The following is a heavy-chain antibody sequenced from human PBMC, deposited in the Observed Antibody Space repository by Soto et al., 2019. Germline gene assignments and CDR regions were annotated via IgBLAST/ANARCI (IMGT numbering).Heavy chain of an antibody. V-gene: IGHV1-69*12. CDR1: GGTFSSYA. Sequence: QVQLVQSGAEVKKPGSSVKVSCKASGGTFSSYAISWVRQAPGQGLEWMGGIIPIFGTANYAQKFQGRVTITADESTSTGYRELSSLRSEDTAVYYCARDQYSSSWYDYGMDVWGQGTTVTVSS. J-gene: IGHJ6*02. CDR3: ARDQYSSSWYDYGMDV. D-gene: IGHD6-13*01. CDR2: IIPIFGTA.